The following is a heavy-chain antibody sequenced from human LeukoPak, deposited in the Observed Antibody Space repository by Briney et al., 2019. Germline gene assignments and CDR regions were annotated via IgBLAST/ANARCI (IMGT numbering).Heavy chain of an antibody. J-gene: IGHJ1*01. D-gene: IGHD6-19*01. CDR2: IHPGDSET. V-gene: IGHV5-51*01. CDR3: ARHYSSGWFEYFQH. CDR1: GYSFSNYW. Sequence: GESLKISCEGSGYSFSNYWIGWVRQMPGKGLEWMGIIHPGDSETRYSPSFQGQVTISVDKSISTAYLQWSSLKASDTAMYYCARHYSSGWFEYFQHWGQGTLVTVSS.